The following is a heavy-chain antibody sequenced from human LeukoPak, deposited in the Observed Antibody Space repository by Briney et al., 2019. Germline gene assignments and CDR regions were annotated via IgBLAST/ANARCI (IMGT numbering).Heavy chain of an antibody. CDR3: AKSITYFDLWSGRDWMDH. Sequence: GGSLRLSCVVSGLTFRSYSINWVRQPPGKGLEWVSSITGSSSHIFYTDSVKGRFTISRDNGRNSAYLQMDSLRAEDTAVYFCAKSITYFDLWSGRDWMDHWGQGTLVIVSS. V-gene: IGHV3-21*01. CDR1: GLTFRSYS. CDR2: ITGSSSHI. J-gene: IGHJ5*02. D-gene: IGHD3-3*01.